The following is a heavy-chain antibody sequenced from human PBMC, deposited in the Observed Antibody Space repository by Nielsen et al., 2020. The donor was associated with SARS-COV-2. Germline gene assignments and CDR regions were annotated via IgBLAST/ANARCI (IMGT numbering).Heavy chain of an antibody. CDR1: GGSISSSSYY. J-gene: IGHJ5*02. D-gene: IGHD4-17*01. V-gene: IGHV4-39*07. CDR2: IYYSGST. CDR3: ARDRDYGDYSLWFDP. Sequence: GSLRLSCTVSGGSISSSSYYWGWIRQPPGKGLEWIGSIYYSGSTYYNPSLKSRVTISVDTSKNQFSLKLSSVTAADTAVYYCARDRDYGDYSLWFDPWGQGTLVTVSS.